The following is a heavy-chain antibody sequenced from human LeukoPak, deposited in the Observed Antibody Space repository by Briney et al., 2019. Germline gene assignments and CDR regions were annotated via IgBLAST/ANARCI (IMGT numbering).Heavy chain of an antibody. CDR3: ARDVAAAGRWDYNWFDP. V-gene: IGHV4-39*07. Sequence: SETLSLTCTVSGGSISSSSYYWGWIRQPPGKGLEWIGSIYYSGSTNYNPSLKSRVTISVDKSKNQFSLKLSSVTAADTAVYYCARDVAAAGRWDYNWFDPWGQGTLVTVSS. CDR1: GGSISSSSYY. D-gene: IGHD6-13*01. J-gene: IGHJ5*02. CDR2: IYYSGST.